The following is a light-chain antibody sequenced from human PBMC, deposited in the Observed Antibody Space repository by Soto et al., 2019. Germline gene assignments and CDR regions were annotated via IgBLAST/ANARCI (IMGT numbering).Light chain of an antibody. CDR3: QQYNSLRT. CDR1: QSISSW. CDR2: KAS. J-gene: IGKJ1*01. V-gene: IGKV1-5*03. Sequence: DIQMTQSPSTLSASVGDRVTITCRASQSISSWLAWYQQKPGKAPKLLIYKASSLESGVPSRFSGRGSGTEFTLTISSLQPDDFATYYLQQYNSLRTFGQGTKVEIK.